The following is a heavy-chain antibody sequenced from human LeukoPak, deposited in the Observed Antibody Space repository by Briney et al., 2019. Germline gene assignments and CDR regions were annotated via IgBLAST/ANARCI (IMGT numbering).Heavy chain of an antibody. Sequence: GGSLRLSCAASAFMFSDYNMNWVRQAPGKGLEWVSSISSSGNYKYYADSVKGRFTISRDNAKNSLSLQMNSLRAEDTAVYYCAGVQEVGATTHFDYWGQGTLVTVSS. J-gene: IGHJ4*02. CDR2: ISSSGNYK. D-gene: IGHD1-26*01. V-gene: IGHV3-21*01. CDR1: AFMFSDYN. CDR3: AGVQEVGATTHFDY.